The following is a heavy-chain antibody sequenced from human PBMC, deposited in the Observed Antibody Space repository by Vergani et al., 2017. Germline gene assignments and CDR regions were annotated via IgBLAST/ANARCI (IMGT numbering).Heavy chain of an antibody. D-gene: IGHD3-3*01. CDR3: ARASAYDFWSGYYIDAFDI. CDR1: GYSFTSYW. Sequence: EVQLVQSGAEVKKPGESLKISCKGSGYSFTSYWIGWVRQMPGKGLEWMGIIYPGDSDTRYSPSVQGQVTISADKSISTAYLQWSSLKASDTAMYYCARASAYDFWSGYYIDAFDIWGQGTMVTVSS. J-gene: IGHJ3*02. V-gene: IGHV5-51*01. CDR2: IYPGDSDT.